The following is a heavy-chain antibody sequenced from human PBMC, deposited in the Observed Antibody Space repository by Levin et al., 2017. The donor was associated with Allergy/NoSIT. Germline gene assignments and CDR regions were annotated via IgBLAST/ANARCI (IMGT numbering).Heavy chain of an antibody. CDR2: VFQSGRT. V-gene: IGHV4-4*02. D-gene: IGHD3-10*01. J-gene: IGHJ4*02. CDR1: GASISSFTC. Sequence: SCAVSGASISSFTCWTWVRQAPGKGLEWIGEVFQSGRTNYNPALRSRVAISIDRSNNQVSLEVTSLTAADTAVYYCATSMWFGMQPEYWGQGTLVTVAS. CDR3: ATSMWFGMQPEY.